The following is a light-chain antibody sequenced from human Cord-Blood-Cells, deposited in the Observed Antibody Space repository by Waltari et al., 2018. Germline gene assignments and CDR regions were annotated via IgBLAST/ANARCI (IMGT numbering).Light chain of an antibody. V-gene: IGLV3-1*01. Sequence: SYELTQPPSVSVSPGQTASITCSGDKLGDKYACWYQQNPGQSPVLVIYQDSKRPSGIPERFSGSNSGNTATLTISGTQAMDEADYYCQAWDNSTVFGGGTKLTVL. J-gene: IGLJ3*02. CDR1: KLGDKY. CDR2: QDS. CDR3: QAWDNSTV.